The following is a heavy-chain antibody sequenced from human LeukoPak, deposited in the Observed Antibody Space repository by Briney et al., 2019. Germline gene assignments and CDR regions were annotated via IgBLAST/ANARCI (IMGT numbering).Heavy chain of an antibody. CDR2: INSDGSST. J-gene: IGHJ4*02. D-gene: IGHD6-19*01. CDR1: GVTFSSHG. Sequence: GGSLRLSCAASGVTFSSHGMHWVRQAPGKGLVWVSRINSDGSSTSYADSVKGRFTISRDNSKNTLYLQMNSLRAEDTAVYYCAKDWAYSSGWYRGYFDYWGQGTLVTVSS. V-gene: IGHV3-74*01. CDR3: AKDWAYSSGWYRGYFDY.